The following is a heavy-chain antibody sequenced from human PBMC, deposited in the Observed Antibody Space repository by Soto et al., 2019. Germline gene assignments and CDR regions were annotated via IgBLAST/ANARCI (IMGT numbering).Heavy chain of an antibody. Sequence: SETLSLTCTVSGGSISSGDYYWSWIRQAPGKGLEWIGYIYYSGSTYYNPSLKSRVTISVDTSKNHFSLNLSSVTAADTAVYYCAQSEPRLPEYYYGSGSTLFQHWGQGTLVTVSS. CDR3: AQSEPRLPEYYYGSGSTLFQH. V-gene: IGHV4-30-4*01. D-gene: IGHD3-10*01. CDR1: GGSISSGDYY. CDR2: IYYSGST. J-gene: IGHJ1*01.